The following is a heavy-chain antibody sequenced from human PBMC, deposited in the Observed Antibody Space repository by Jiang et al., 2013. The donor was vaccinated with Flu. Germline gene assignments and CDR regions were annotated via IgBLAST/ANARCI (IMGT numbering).Heavy chain of an antibody. V-gene: IGHV1-2*06. CDR1: GYTFTSYY. CDR3: ARRGSSKESYYFDY. D-gene: IGHD1-26*01. CDR2: INPKSGGT. J-gene: IGHJ4*02. Sequence: GAEVKKPGASVKVSCKASGYTFTSYYIHWVRQAPGQGLEWMGRINPKSGGTNYAQKFQGRVTMTRDTSISTAYMELSRLRSDDTAVYYCARRGSSKESYYFDYWGQGTLVTVSS.